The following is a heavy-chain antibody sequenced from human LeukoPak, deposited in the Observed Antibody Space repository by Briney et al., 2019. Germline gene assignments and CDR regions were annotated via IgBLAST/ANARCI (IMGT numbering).Heavy chain of an antibody. Sequence: TLSLTCDVSGGSICSGGYSWSWIRQPPGRGLEWIGFIYHSGSTYHNPSLKSRVTISVDRSKNQFSLKLSSVTAADTAVYYCARVHGDYFDYWGQGTLLAVSS. V-gene: IGHV4-30-2*01. CDR1: GGSICSGGYS. CDR2: IYHSGST. CDR3: ARVHGDYFDY. D-gene: IGHD3-16*01. J-gene: IGHJ4*02.